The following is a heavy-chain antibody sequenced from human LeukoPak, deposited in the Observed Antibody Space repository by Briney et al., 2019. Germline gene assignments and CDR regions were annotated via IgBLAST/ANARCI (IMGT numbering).Heavy chain of an antibody. CDR2: INPSGGST. CDR3: ARLGYSSSSVPRTYYYYYYMDV. J-gene: IGHJ6*03. V-gene: IGHV1-46*01. Sequence: ASVKVSCKASGYTFTSYYMHWVRQAPGQGLEWMGIINPSGGSTSYAQKFQGRVTMTRDMSTSTVYMELSSLRSEDTAVYYCARLGYSSSSVPRTYYYYYYMDVWGKGTTVTVSS. CDR1: GYTFTSYY. D-gene: IGHD6-6*01.